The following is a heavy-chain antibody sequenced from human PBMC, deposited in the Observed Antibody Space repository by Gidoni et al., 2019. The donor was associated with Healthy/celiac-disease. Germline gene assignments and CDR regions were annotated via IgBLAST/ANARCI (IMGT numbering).Heavy chain of an antibody. CDR1: GGSFSGYY. CDR2: INHSGST. Sequence: QVQLQQWGAGLLKPSETLSLTCAVYGGSFSGYYWSWIRQPPGKGLEWIGEINHSGSTNYNPSLKSRVTISVDTSKNQFSLKLSSVTAADTAVYYCARVFGVGYSSGWNDYWGQGTLVTVSS. V-gene: IGHV4-34*01. CDR3: ARVFGVGYSSGWNDY. J-gene: IGHJ4*02. D-gene: IGHD6-19*01.